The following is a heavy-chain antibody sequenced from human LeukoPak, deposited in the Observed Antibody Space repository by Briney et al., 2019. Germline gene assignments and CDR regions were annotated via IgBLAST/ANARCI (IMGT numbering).Heavy chain of an antibody. D-gene: IGHD3-10*01. CDR3: ARARPSYGPNGMDV. CDR1: GGSISSYY. J-gene: IGHJ6*02. V-gene: IGHV4-59*01. Sequence: SETLSLTCTVSGGSISSYYWSWVRQPAGKGLEWIGYIYYSGSTNYNPSLKSRVTISVDTSKNQFSLKLSSVTAADTAVYYCARARPSYGPNGMDVWGQGTTVTVSS. CDR2: IYYSGST.